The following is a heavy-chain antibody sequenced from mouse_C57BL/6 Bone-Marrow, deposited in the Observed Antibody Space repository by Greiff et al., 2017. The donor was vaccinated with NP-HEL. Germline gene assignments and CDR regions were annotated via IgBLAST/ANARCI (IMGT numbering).Heavy chain of an antibody. V-gene: IGHV14-4*01. CDR2: IDPENGDT. CDR3: TTYTVEAWYFDV. Sequence: EVQGVESGAELVRPGASVKLSCTASGFNIKDDYMHWVKQRPEQGLEWIGWIDPENGDTEYAPKFQGKATITADTSSNTAYLQLSSLTSEDTAVYYCTTYTVEAWYFDVWGTGTTVTASS. D-gene: IGHD1-1*01. J-gene: IGHJ1*03. CDR1: GFNIKDDY.